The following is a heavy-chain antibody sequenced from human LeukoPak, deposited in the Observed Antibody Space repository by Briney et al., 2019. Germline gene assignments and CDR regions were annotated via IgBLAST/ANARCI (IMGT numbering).Heavy chain of an antibody. V-gene: IGHV3-23*01. CDR3: ARVSGAKMRYYFDY. D-gene: IGHD4/OR15-4a*01. CDR2: ITTGDGNT. Sequence: GGSLRLSCTASGFTFSSYTMTWVRQAPGKGLKWVSTITTGDGNTYYADSVKGRFTISRDSSKNTLFLQMSSLRAEDTAVYYCARVSGAKMRYYFDYWGQGTLVTVSS. J-gene: IGHJ4*02. CDR1: GFTFSSYT.